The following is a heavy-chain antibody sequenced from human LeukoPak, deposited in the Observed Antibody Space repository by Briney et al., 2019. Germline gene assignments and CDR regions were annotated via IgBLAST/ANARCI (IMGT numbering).Heavy chain of an antibody. CDR2: IYYSGST. Sequence: PSETLSLTCTVSGDSISIYYWSWIRQPPGKGLEWIGYIYYSGSTNYNPPLKSRVTISVDTSKNQFSLKLGSVTAADTAVYYCARSRGYSYGTTFLDYWGQGTLVTVSS. CDR3: ARSRGYSYGTTFLDY. J-gene: IGHJ4*02. V-gene: IGHV4-59*08. CDR1: GDSISIYY. D-gene: IGHD5-18*01.